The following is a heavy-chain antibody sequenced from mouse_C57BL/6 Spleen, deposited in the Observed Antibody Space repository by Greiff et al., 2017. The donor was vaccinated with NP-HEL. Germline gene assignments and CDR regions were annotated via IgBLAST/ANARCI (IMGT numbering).Heavy chain of an antibody. D-gene: IGHD1-1*01. Sequence: EVQLQQSGAELVRPGASVKLSCTASGFNIKDDYMLWVKQRPEQGLEWIGWIDPENGDTEYASKFQGKATITADTSSNTAYLQLSSLTSEDTAVYYCTTSPYYGKNYFDYWGQGTTLTVSS. CDR3: TTSPYYGKNYFDY. J-gene: IGHJ2*01. CDR1: GFNIKDDY. V-gene: IGHV14-4*01. CDR2: IDPENGDT.